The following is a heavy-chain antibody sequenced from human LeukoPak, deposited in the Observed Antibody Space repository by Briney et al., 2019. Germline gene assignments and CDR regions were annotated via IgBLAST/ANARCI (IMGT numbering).Heavy chain of an antibody. Sequence: GGSLRLSCAASGFTVSSNYMSWVRQAPGKGLEWVSLIYTGDSTYHADSVKGRFTISRDNSKNTLYLQMNSLRAEDTAVYYCARGIPRGSGYAQDYWGQGILVTVSS. D-gene: IGHD5-12*01. J-gene: IGHJ4*02. CDR1: GFTVSSNY. CDR3: ARGIPRGSGYAQDY. V-gene: IGHV3-66*01. CDR2: IYTGDST.